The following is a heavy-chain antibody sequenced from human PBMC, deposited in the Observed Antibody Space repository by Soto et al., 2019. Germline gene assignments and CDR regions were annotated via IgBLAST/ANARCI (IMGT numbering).Heavy chain of an antibody. D-gene: IGHD5-18*01. CDR2: ISASGGST. Sequence: GGSLRLSCAASGFTFSTYAMTWVRQAPGKGLEWVSAISASGGSTYYADSVKGRFTISRDNSKNTLYLQKNNLRVDDTAVYCCAIFGFLFFYGYLFYAWGQVTLVTVSS. CDR3: AIFGFLFFYGYLFYA. J-gene: IGHJ5*02. V-gene: IGHV3-23*01. CDR1: GFTFSTYA.